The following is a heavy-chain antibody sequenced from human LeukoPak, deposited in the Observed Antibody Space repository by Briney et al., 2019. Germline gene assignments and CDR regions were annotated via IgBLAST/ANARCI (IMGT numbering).Heavy chain of an antibody. CDR3: AAQYSSSVNWFDP. V-gene: IGHV4-39*01. CDR2: IYYSGST. Sequence: PSETLSLTCTVSGDSISSSSYYWGWIRQPPGKGLEWIGSIYYSGSTYYNPSLKSRVSISVDTSENQSPLKLSSVTAADTALYYCAAQYSSSVNWFDPWGQGTLVTVSS. J-gene: IGHJ5*02. D-gene: IGHD6-13*01. CDR1: GDSISSSSYY.